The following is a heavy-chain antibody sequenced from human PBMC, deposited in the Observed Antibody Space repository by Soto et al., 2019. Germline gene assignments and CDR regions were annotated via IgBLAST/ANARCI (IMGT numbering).Heavy chain of an antibody. CDR2: IRGSGGST. V-gene: IGHV3-23*01. CDR3: AKDQWLFSYNWFDP. CDR1: GFTFSSYA. Sequence: GGPLRLSCAASGFTFSSYAMSWVRQAPGKGLEWVSAIRGSGGSTYYADSVKGRFTISRDNSKNTLYLQMNSLRAEDTAVYYCAKDQWLFSYNWFDPWGQGTLVTVSS. D-gene: IGHD3-22*01. J-gene: IGHJ5*02.